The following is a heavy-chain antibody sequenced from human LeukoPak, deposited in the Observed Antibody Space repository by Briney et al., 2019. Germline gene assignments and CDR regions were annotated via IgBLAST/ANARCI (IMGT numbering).Heavy chain of an antibody. Sequence: SETLSLTCTVSGGSISTSSYYWGWVRQPPGKGLEWIGNIFYSGSTYYNPSLKSRVTISVDTSKNQFSLKLSSVTAADTAVYYCARAFGSTPDYWGQGTLVTVSS. CDR3: ARAFGSTPDY. J-gene: IGHJ4*02. CDR1: GGSISTSSYY. D-gene: IGHD3-10*01. V-gene: IGHV4-39*07. CDR2: IFYSGST.